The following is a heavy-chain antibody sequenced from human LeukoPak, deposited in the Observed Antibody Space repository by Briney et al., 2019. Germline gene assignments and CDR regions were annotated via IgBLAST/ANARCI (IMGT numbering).Heavy chain of an antibody. CDR2: IIPIFGTA. V-gene: IGHV1-69*05. CDR3: ATGTNYYYYMDV. CDR1: GGTFSSYA. D-gene: IGHD1-14*01. Sequence: GSSVKVSCKASGGTFSSYAISWVRQAPGQGLEWKGGIIPIFGTANYAQKFQGRVTITTDESTSTAYMELSSLRSEDTAVYYCATGTNYYYYMDVWGKGTTVTVSS. J-gene: IGHJ6*03.